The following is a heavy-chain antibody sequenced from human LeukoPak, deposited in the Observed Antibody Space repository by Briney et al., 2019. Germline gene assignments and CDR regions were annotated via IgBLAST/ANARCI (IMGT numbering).Heavy chain of an antibody. CDR2: ISSNGNYI. J-gene: IGHJ4*02. D-gene: IGHD3-3*01. Sequence: GGSLRLSCAASGFTFSSYSMNWVRQAPGKGLEWVSSISSNGNYIYYADSVKGRFTVSRDNAKNSVFLQMNSLRAEDTAVYYCARGGTPITIFGVVPYFDYWGQGTLVTVSS. V-gene: IGHV3-21*01. CDR1: GFTFSSYS. CDR3: ARGGTPITIFGVVPYFDY.